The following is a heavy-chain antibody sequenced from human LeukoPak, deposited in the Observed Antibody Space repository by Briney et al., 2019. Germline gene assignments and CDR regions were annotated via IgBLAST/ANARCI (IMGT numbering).Heavy chain of an antibody. V-gene: IGHV4-39*01. J-gene: IGHJ4*02. Sequence: SETLSLTCTVSGVYIISRSHYWGWIRQPPGKGLEWIGSVYYSGNTYYNPSLKTRATISIDTPTSKNQFSLTLSSVTAADTAVYYCARHHAEILVPNDWGQGTLVTVSS. CDR2: VYYSGNT. CDR1: GVYIISRSHY. CDR3: ARHHAEILVPND. D-gene: IGHD1-1*01.